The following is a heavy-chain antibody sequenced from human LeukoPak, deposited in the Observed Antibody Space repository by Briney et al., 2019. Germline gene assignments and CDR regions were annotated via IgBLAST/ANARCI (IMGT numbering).Heavy chain of an antibody. Sequence: ASVKVSCKVSGYTLTELSMHWVRQAPGKGLEWMGGSDPEDGETINAQKFQGRVTMTEDTSTDTAYMELSSLRSEDTAVYYCATDTPYCSSTSCPLDYWGQGTLVTVSS. CDR2: SDPEDGET. V-gene: IGHV1-24*01. D-gene: IGHD2-2*01. CDR3: ATDTPYCSSTSCPLDY. CDR1: GYTLTELS. J-gene: IGHJ4*02.